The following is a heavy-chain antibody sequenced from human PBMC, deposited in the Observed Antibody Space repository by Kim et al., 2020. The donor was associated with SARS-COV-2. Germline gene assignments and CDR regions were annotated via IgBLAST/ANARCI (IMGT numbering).Heavy chain of an antibody. Sequence: ADSVKGRFTISRDNSKNTLYLQMNSLRAEDTAVYYCAKDTMGGVRSYFDYWGQGTLVTVSS. D-gene: IGHD3-16*01. V-gene: IGHV3-23*01. CDR3: AKDTMGGVRSYFDY. J-gene: IGHJ4*02.